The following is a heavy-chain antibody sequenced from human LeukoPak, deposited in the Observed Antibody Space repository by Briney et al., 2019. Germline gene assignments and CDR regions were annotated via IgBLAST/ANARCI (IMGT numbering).Heavy chain of an antibody. CDR1: GGSISSYH. D-gene: IGHD3-22*01. J-gene: IGHJ3*02. CDR2: IYYSGST. Sequence: SETLSLTCTVSGGSISSYHWSWIRQPPGKGLEWIGYIYYSGSTNYNPSLKSRVTISVDTSKNQFSLKLSSVTAADTAVYYCARDHYSPPYYYDSSGSGDAFDIWGQGTMVTVSS. CDR3: ARDHYSPPYYYDSSGSGDAFDI. V-gene: IGHV4-59*01.